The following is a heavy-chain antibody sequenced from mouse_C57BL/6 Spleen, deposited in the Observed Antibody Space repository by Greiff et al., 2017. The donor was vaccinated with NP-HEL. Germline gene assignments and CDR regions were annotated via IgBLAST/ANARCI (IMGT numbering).Heavy chain of an antibody. CDR3: ARGRYPSYAMDY. D-gene: IGHD1-1*01. Sequence: VKLQESGPELVKPGASVKISCKASGYAFSSSWMNWVKQRPGKGLEWIGRIYPGDGDTNYNGKFKGKATLTADKSSSTAYMQLSSLTSEDSAVYFCARGRYPSYAMDYWGQGTSVTVSS. CDR1: GYAFSSSW. CDR2: IYPGDGDT. V-gene: IGHV1-82*01. J-gene: IGHJ4*01.